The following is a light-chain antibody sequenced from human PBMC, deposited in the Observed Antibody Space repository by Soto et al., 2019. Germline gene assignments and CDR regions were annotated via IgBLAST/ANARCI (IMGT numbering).Light chain of an antibody. V-gene: IGLV2-14*01. CDR3: TSYTSSSTNYV. CDR1: SSDIGDYNY. Sequence: QSVLTQPASVSGSPGQSITISCTGTSSDIGDYNYVSWYQQHPGKAPKLMVYEVSNRPSGVSNRFSGSKSGNTASLTISGLQAEDEADYYCTSYTSSSTNYVFGTGTKVTV. J-gene: IGLJ1*01. CDR2: EVS.